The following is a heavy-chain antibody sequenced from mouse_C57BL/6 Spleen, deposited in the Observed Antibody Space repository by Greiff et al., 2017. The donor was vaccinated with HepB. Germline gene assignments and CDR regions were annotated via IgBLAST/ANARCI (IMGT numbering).Heavy chain of an antibody. J-gene: IGHJ1*03. V-gene: IGHV1-55*01. CDR2: IYPGSGST. CDR3: ARMVHYGSSYRYFDV. Sequence: QVQLQQPGAELVKPGASVKMSCKASGYTFPSYWITWVKQRPGQGLEWIGDIYPGSGSTNYNEKFKSKATLTVDTSSSTAYMQLSSLTSEDSAFYYCARMVHYGSSYRYFDVWGTGTTVTVSS. CDR1: GYTFPSYW. D-gene: IGHD1-1*01.